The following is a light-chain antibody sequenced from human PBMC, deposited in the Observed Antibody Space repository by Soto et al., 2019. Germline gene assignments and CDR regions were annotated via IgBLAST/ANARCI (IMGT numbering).Light chain of an antibody. J-gene: IGKJ1*01. CDR3: QQRTNSPPWT. CDR1: QNISTY. CDR2: GVS. V-gene: IGKV3-11*01. Sequence: EIVLTQSPATLSLSPGEGASLSCRASQNISTYLAWYQQRPAQVPRLLIYGVSKRAPAIPPRFSGSGSGTDFTLSVSGLETEDFATYYCQQRTNSPPWTFGQGTRVELK.